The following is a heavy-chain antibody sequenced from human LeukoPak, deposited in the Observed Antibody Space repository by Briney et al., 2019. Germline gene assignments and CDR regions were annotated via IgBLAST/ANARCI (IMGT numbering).Heavy chain of an antibody. CDR1: SEYVRRVEYN. CDR3: ATHNHDIGTNWFDP. Sequence: SETLSLTCCVSSEYVRRVEYNWSSIRSPPWKELTSIGSIYDTESTYYNPSLKSRVTIFVYTSKNQFSLRLTSVTAADTAMYYCATHNHDIGTNWFDPWGLGTLVIVSS. J-gene: IGHJ5*02. CDR2: IYDTEST. V-gene: IGHV4-39*01. D-gene: IGHD3-9*01.